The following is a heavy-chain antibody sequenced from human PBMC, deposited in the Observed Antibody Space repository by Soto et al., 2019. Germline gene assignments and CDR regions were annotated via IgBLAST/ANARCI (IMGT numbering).Heavy chain of an antibody. V-gene: IGHV1-46*01. CDR1: GYTFTSYY. Sequence: ASVKVSCKASGYTFTSYYMHWVRQAPGQGLEWMGIINPSGGSTSYAQKFQGRVTMTRDTSTSTVYMELSSLRSEDTAVYYCARDDLASTGYPGAFDIWGQGTMVTVSS. CDR2: INPSGGST. J-gene: IGHJ3*02. D-gene: IGHD5-18*01. CDR3: ARDDLASTGYPGAFDI.